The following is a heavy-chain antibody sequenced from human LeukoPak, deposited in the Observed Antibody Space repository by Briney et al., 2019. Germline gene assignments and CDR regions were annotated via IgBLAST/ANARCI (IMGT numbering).Heavy chain of an antibody. V-gene: IGHV1-18*01. CDR2: ISAYNGNT. D-gene: IGHD3-10*01. CDR3: AREDEWFGEKEADY. Sequence: AAVKVSCKASGYTFTSYGISWVRQAPGQGLEWMGWISAYNGNTNYAQKLQGRVTMTTDTSTSTAYMELRSLRSDDTAVYYCAREDEWFGEKEADYWGQGTLVTVSS. J-gene: IGHJ4*02. CDR1: GYTFTSYG.